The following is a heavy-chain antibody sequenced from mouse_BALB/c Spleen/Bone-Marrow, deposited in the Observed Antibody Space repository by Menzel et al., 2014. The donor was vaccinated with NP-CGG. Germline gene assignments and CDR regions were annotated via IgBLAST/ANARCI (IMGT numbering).Heavy chain of an antibody. J-gene: IGHJ2*01. CDR2: TYPGNNDS. D-gene: IGHD2-1*01. Sequence: EVQLQQSGTVLARPGASVKMSCKASGSTFTSYWMHWVKQRPGQGLEWIGATYPGNNDSRYNQKFNDKAKLTAVTSTNTAYMELSSLTYEDSAVYYCAGYGNYFFDYWGQGTTLSLSS. CDR3: AGYGNYFFDY. V-gene: IGHV1-5*01. CDR1: GSTFTSYW.